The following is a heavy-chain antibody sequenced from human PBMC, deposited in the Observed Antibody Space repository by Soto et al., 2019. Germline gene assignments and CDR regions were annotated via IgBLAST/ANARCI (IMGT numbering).Heavy chain of an antibody. J-gene: IGHJ4*02. CDR2: INHSEST. CDR1: GGSFSDYY. CDR3: ARLLYCTNGVCYYYFDY. V-gene: IGHV4-34*01. D-gene: IGHD2-8*01. Sequence: SETLSLTCAVYGGSFSDYYWTWIRQPPGKGLEWIGEINHSESTNDNPSLKSRVTISVDTSKNQFSLKVSSVTAADTAVYYCARLLYCTNGVCYYYFDYWGQGTLVTVSS.